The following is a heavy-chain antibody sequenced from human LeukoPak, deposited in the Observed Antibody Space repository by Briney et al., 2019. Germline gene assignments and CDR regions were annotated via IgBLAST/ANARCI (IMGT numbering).Heavy chain of an antibody. Sequence: GASVTVSFTASGYTFTSYGISWVRQAPGQGLEWMGWISAYNGNTNYAQKLQGRVTMTTDTSTSTAYMELRSLRSDDTAVYYCARVKEGIAVAGNWDYMDVWGKGTTVTVSS. CDR3: ARVKEGIAVAGNWDYMDV. J-gene: IGHJ6*03. D-gene: IGHD6-19*01. CDR2: ISAYNGNT. V-gene: IGHV1-18*01. CDR1: GYTFTSYG.